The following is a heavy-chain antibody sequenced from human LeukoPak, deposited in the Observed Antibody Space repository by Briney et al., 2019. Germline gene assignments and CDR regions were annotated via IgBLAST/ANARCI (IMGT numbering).Heavy chain of an antibody. J-gene: IGHJ4*02. CDR1: GGSISSGGYY. CDR3: ARGTASGGVIATAFDY. D-gene: IGHD3-16*02. CDR2: IYYSGST. V-gene: IGHV4-31*03. Sequence: MSSETLSLTCTVSGGSISSGGYYWSWIRQHPGKGLEWIGYIYYSGSTYYNPSLKSRVTISVDTSKNQFSLKLSSVTAADTAAYYCARGTASGGVIATAFDYWGQGTLVTVSS.